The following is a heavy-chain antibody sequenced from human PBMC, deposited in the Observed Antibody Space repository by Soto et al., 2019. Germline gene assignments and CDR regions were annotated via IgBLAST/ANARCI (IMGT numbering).Heavy chain of an antibody. CDR2: ISAYNGNT. V-gene: IGHV1-18*04. D-gene: IGHD6-19*01. J-gene: IGHJ6*02. CDR3: ARDVGYSSGWSNEGYYYYGMDV. CDR1: GYTFTSYD. Sequence: ASVKVSCKASGYTFTSYDISWVRQAPGQGLEWMGWISAYNGNTNYAQKLQGRVTMTTDTSTSTAYMELRSLRSDDTAVYYCARDVGYSSGWSNEGYYYYGMDVWGQGTTVTVS.